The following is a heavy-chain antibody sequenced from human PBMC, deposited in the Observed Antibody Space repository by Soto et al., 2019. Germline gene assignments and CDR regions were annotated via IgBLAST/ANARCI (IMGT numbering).Heavy chain of an antibody. CDR1: GFTFSTYS. CDR2: ISSRSDI. J-gene: IGHJ6*02. Sequence: GGSLRLSCVGSGFTFSTYSINWVRQAPGKGLEWVSSISSRSDIYYADSVKGRFTISRDNAKNSVSLKMNSLRAEDTAVYYCAREYTAWPLAYGLDVWGQGTTVTVYS. V-gene: IGHV3-21*01. CDR3: AREYTAWPLAYGLDV. D-gene: IGHD2-2*02.